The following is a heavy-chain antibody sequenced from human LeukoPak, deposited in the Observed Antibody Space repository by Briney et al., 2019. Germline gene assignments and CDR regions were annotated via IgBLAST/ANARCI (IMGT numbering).Heavy chain of an antibody. J-gene: IGHJ6*03. V-gene: IGHV4-4*07. CDR1: GGSISSYY. D-gene: IGHD6-19*01. CDR3: AREGIAVAGYYYYYMDV. CDR2: IYTSGST. Sequence: SETLSLTCTVSGGSISSYYWSWIRQPAGKGLEWIGRIYTSGSTNYNPSLKSRVTMSVDTSKNQFSLKLSSATAADTAVYYCAREGIAVAGYYYYYMDVWGKGTTVTISS.